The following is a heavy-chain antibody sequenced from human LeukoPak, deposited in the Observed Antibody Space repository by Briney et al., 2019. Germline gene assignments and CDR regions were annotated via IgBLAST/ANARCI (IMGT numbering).Heavy chain of an antibody. CDR2: IYTSGST. D-gene: IGHD3-9*01. Sequence: SETLSLTCTVSGGSISSYYWSWIRQPAGKGLEWIGRIYTSGSTNYNPSLKSRVTMSVDTSKNQFSLKLSSVTAADTAVYYCAREYYDILTGYYAGIAYFDYWGQGTLVTVSS. V-gene: IGHV4-4*07. J-gene: IGHJ4*02. CDR1: GGSISSYY. CDR3: AREYYDILTGYYAGIAYFDY.